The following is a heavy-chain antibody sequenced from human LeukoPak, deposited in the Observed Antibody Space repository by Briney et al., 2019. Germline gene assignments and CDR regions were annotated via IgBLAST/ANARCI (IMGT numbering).Heavy chain of an antibody. CDR2: ISWNSGSI. V-gene: IGHV3-9*01. CDR1: GFTFDDYA. Sequence: GGSLRLSCAASGFTFDDYAMHWVRQAPGKGLEWVSGISWNSGSIGYADSVKGRFTISRDNAKNSLYLQMSSLRAEDTALYYCAKDDKYYYDSSGSKIDYWGQGTPVTVSS. CDR3: AKDDKYYYDSSGSKIDY. D-gene: IGHD3-22*01. J-gene: IGHJ4*02.